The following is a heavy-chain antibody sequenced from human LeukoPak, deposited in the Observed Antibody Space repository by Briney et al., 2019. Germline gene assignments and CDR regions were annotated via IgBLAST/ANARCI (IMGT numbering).Heavy chain of an antibody. V-gene: IGHV3-7*04. CDR3: ARDSQHLNFDH. D-gene: IGHD3-3*02. Sequence: GGSLRLSCAASGFTFSNYWMNWVRQAPGKGLEWVANVKEDGSEKYYVDSVKCRFTISRDNAKNSLYLQMDSLRAEDTAVYYCARDSQHLNFDHWGQGTLVTVSS. J-gene: IGHJ4*02. CDR2: VKEDGSEK. CDR1: GFTFSNYW.